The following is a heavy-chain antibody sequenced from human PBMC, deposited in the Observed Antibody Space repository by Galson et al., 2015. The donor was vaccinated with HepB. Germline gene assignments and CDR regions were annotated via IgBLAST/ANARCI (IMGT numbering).Heavy chain of an antibody. J-gene: IGHJ4*02. D-gene: IGHD5-24*01. CDR1: GFTFSSYA. Sequence: SLRLSCAASGFTFSSYAMSWVRQAPGKGLEWVSAISGSGGSTYYADSVKGRFTISRDNSKNTLYLQMNSLRAEDTAIYYCAKDAARWLQSHPDYWGQGTLVTVSS. V-gene: IGHV3-23*01. CDR3: AKDAARWLQSHPDY. CDR2: ISGSGGST.